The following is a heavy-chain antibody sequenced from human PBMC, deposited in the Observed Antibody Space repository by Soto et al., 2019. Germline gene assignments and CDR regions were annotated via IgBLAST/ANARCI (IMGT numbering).Heavy chain of an antibody. J-gene: IGHJ4*02. CDR2: ISYDGSNK. Sequence: QVQLVESGGGVVQPGRSLRLSCAASGFTFSSYGMHWVRQAPGKGLEWVAVISYDGSNKYYADSVKGRFTISRDNSKNTLYLQMNSLRAEDTAVYYCAKESVGRYSGSWGQGTLVTVSS. D-gene: IGHD6-13*01. V-gene: IGHV3-30*18. CDR1: GFTFSSYG. CDR3: AKESVGRYSGS.